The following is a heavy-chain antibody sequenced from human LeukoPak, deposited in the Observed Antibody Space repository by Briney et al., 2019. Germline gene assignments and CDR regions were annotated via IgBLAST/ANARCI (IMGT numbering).Heavy chain of an antibody. J-gene: IGHJ4*02. V-gene: IGHV3-33*08. CDR2: MWYDGSNK. D-gene: IGHD4-17*01. Sequence: GGSLRLSCAASGFSLSSYAMSWVRQAPGKGLEWVAVMWYDGSNKYYADSVKGRFTISRDNSKNTLYLQMHSLRAEDTAVYYCARDEVTTPRDWGQGTLVTVSS. CDR1: GFSLSSYA. CDR3: ARDEVTTPRD.